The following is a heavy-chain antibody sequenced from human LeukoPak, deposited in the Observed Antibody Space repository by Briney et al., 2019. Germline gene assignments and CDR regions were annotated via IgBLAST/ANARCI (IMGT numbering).Heavy chain of an antibody. Sequence: AASVKVSCKASGYTFSDYYIHWVRQAPGQGLEWVGWINPKTGGTDYAQRLRGSVTMTRDTSINTAYMELNRLKFDDTAVFYCARARGLIYSDYDLVDYWGQGTLVTVSS. CDR3: ARARGLIYSDYDLVDY. D-gene: IGHD5-12*01. CDR2: INPKTGGT. J-gene: IGHJ4*02. V-gene: IGHV1-2*02. CDR1: GYTFSDYY.